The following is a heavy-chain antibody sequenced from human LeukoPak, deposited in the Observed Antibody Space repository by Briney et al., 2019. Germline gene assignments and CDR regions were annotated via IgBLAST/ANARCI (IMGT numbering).Heavy chain of an antibody. D-gene: IGHD3-22*01. CDR3: TTDLDSGGYYDSSGYFDY. CDR2: IKSKTDGGTT. J-gene: IGHJ4*02. CDR1: GFTFSNAW. V-gene: IGHV3-15*01. Sequence: PGGSLRLSCAASGFTFSNAWMSWVRQAPGKGLEWVGRIKSKTDGGTTDYAAPVKGRFTISRDDSKNTLYLQMNSLKTEDTAVYYCTTDLDSGGYYDSSGYFDYWGQGTLVTVSS.